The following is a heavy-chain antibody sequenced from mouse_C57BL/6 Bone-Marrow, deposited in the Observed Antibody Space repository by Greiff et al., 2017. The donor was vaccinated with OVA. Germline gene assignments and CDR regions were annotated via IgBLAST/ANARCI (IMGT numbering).Heavy chain of an antibody. Sequence: EVKLLESGPGLVKPSQSLSLTCSVTGYSITRGYYWNWIRQFPGNKLEWMGYISYDGSNNYNPSLKNRISITRDTSKNQFFLKLNSVTTEDTATYYCATDFDDWGQGTTLTVSS. V-gene: IGHV3-6*01. CDR1: GYSITRGYY. CDR3: ATDFDD. J-gene: IGHJ2*01. CDR2: ISYDGSN.